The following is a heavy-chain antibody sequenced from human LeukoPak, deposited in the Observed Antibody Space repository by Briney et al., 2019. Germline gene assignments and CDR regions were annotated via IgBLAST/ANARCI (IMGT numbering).Heavy chain of an antibody. CDR1: GFSFSSYG. Sequence: GGSLRLSCAASGFSFSSYGMHWVRQAPGKGLEWVASISHEGSDAYYADSMKGRFTISRDQLKNTLYLQMNSLRAEDTAVYYCARSSGGKLASGYSSGWYGDYFDYWGQGTLVTASS. CDR3: ARSSGGKLASGYSSGWYGDYFDY. CDR2: ISHEGSDA. D-gene: IGHD6-19*01. V-gene: IGHV3-30*03. J-gene: IGHJ4*02.